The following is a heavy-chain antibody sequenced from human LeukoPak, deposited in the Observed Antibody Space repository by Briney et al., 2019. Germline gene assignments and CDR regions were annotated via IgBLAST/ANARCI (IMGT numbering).Heavy chain of an antibody. CDR1: GYTFTSYG. CDR3: ARDRPYYDFWSGPTDYYYYYYMDV. CDR2: ISAYNGNT. V-gene: IGHV1-18*01. Sequence: GASVRVSCKASGYTFTSYGISWLRQAPGQGLEWMGWISAYNGNTNYAQKLQGRVTMTTDTSTSTAYMELRSLRSDDTAVYYCARDRPYYDFWSGPTDYYYYYYMDVWGKGTTVTVSS. J-gene: IGHJ6*03. D-gene: IGHD3-3*01.